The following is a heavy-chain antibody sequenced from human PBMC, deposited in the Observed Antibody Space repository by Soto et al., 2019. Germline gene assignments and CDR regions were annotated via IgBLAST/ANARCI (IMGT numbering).Heavy chain of an antibody. J-gene: IGHJ4*02. Sequence: PVRSLRLSCVASGFTFSSYAMNWVRQAPEKGLEWVSSISGSGGSTYYTDSVKGRFTISRDNSKNTLYLQMNSLRAGDTAVYYCAFPDDSSGFDYWGQGTLVTVSS. CDR3: AFPDDSSGFDY. CDR1: GFTFSSYA. V-gene: IGHV3-23*01. CDR2: ISGSGGST. D-gene: IGHD3-22*01.